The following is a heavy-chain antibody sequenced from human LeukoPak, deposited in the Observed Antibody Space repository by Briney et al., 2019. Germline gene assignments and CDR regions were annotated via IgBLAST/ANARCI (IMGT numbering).Heavy chain of an antibody. J-gene: IGHJ6*03. CDR1: GRSLSRYY. Sequence: SAETVSLNCIVSGRSLSRYYWSWLREPPGTGVEGVGCIYYSWSTNYNPSLDSRGPISVDTSKIQFSLKLSAVNAADTAVYYCARVRLEYYYYYMDVWGKGTTVTVSS. CDR2: IYYSWST. D-gene: IGHD3-3*01. CDR3: ARVRLEYYYYYMDV. V-gene: IGHV4-59*01.